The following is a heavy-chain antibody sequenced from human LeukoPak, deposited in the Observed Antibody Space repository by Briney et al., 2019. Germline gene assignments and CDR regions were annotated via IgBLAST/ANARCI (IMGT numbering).Heavy chain of an antibody. Sequence: GGSLRLSCAASGFTFSSYGMHWVRQAPGKGLEWVAFVRYDGTNKYYADSVKGRFTISRDNSKSTLYLQMNSLRADDTSVYYCAKGTVSYYDILTGYYTPHYYYYYMDVWGKGTTVTISS. V-gene: IGHV3-30*02. CDR2: VRYDGTNK. J-gene: IGHJ6*03. D-gene: IGHD3-9*01. CDR1: GFTFSSYG. CDR3: AKGTVSYYDILTGYYTPHYYYYYMDV.